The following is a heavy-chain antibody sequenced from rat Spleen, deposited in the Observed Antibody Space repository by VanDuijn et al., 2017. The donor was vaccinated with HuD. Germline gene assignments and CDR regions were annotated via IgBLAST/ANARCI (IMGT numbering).Heavy chain of an antibody. V-gene: IGHV5-27*01. Sequence: EVQLVESGGGLVQPGRSLKLSCAASGFTFNAYDMAWVRQAPTKGLEWVASISPSGGRTYYRDSVKGRFTISRDNAKSTLSLQMDSLRSEDTATFYCTRGGSPRYWGQGVMVTVSS. D-gene: IGHD1-11*01. CDR2: ISPSGGRT. J-gene: IGHJ2*01. CDR1: GFTFNAYD. CDR3: TRGGSPRY.